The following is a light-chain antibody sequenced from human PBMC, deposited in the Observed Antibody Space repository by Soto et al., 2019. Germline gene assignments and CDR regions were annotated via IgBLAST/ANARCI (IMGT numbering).Light chain of an antibody. Sequence: DIQMTKSPSSVSASVGDRVSISCRASQPISTYVNWYQQKPGKAPNLLIYLSSTLQSGVPSRFSGSGSGTDFTLSIITLQPEDSAIYYCQQSYELPGTFGQGTKVDI. J-gene: IGKJ1*01. CDR1: QPISTY. CDR3: QQSYELPGT. V-gene: IGKV1-39*01. CDR2: LSS.